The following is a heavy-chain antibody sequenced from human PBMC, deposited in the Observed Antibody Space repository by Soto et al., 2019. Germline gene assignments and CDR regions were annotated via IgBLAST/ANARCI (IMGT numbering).Heavy chain of an antibody. CDR3: ARQMVRVVPWRYRVEAFDI. CDR2: IYPGDSDT. J-gene: IGHJ3*02. CDR1: GYSFTSYW. Sequence: GESLKISCKGSGYSFTSYWIGWVRQMPGKGLEWMGIIYPGDSDTRYSPSFQGQVTISADNSISTAYLQWSSLKASDTAMYYCARQMVRVVPWRYRVEAFDIWGQGTMVTVSS. V-gene: IGHV5-51*01. D-gene: IGHD3-10*01.